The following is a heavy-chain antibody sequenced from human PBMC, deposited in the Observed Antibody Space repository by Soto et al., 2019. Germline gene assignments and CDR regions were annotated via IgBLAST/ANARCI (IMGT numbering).Heavy chain of an antibody. V-gene: IGHV2-5*02. D-gene: IGHD6-13*01. CDR3: AHSKAAAGWFDP. CDR2: IYWDDDK. J-gene: IGHJ5*02. Sequence: GLDLEWLALIYWDDDKRYSPSLKSRLTITKDTSKNQVVLTMTNMDPVDTATYYCAHSKAAAGWFDPWGQGTLVTVSS.